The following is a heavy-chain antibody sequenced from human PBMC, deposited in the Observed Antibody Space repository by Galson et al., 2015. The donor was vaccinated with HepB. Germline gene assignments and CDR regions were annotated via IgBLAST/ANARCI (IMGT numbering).Heavy chain of an antibody. J-gene: IGHJ4*02. D-gene: IGHD6-13*01. CDR3: ARGLLAAADPFDY. Sequence: SLRLSCAASGFIVSSNYMSWVRQAPGKGLEWVSVIYSGGSTYYADSVKGRFTISRDNSKNTLYLQMNSLRAEDTAVYYCARGLLAAADPFDYWGQGTLVTVSS. V-gene: IGHV3-66*01. CDR1: GFIVSSNY. CDR2: IYSGGST.